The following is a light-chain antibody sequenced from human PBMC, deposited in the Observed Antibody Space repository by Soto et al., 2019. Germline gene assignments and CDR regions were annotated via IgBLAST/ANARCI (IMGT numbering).Light chain of an antibody. J-gene: IGLJ1*01. CDR1: SDDISTYNY. CDR3: SSNTRNNFFV. CDR2: EVV. V-gene: IGLV2-14*01. Sequence: QSALTQPASVSGSPGQSITISCSGTSDDISTYNYVSWYQQHPGKAPKLIIYEVVDRPSGLSNRFSGSKSGDTASLTISRRQTEDEADYYCSSNTRNNFFVFGTGTKLTVL.